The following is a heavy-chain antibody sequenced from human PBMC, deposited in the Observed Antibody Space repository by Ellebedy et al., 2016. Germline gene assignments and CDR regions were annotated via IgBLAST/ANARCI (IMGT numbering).Heavy chain of an antibody. J-gene: IGHJ6*03. CDR1: GFTFSNYW. CDR2: VNTDASST. V-gene: IGHV3-74*01. CDR3: ARDEAVAPFFASYYYYYYMDV. Sequence: GESLKISCAASGFTFSNYWMHWVRQAPGKGLVWVSRVNTDASSTSYADSVKGRFTISRDNAKNSLYLQMNSLRAEDTAVYYCARDEAVAPFFASYYYYYYMDVWGKGTTVTVSS. D-gene: IGHD6-19*01.